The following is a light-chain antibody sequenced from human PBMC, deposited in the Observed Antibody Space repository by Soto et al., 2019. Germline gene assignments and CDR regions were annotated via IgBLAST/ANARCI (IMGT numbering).Light chain of an antibody. CDR1: QSLLHTDGKDH. V-gene: IGKV2D-29*01. CDR2: EVS. CDR3: MQSTYLPLT. Sequence: VLSQTPLSLSVTPGQPASISCRSNQSLLHTDGKDHLYWFLQKPGQPPQLLIYEVSNRFSGVTESFSGSWSGPDFTLTISRLEAEDVGVYYCMQSTYLPLTFVGGTTVEIK. J-gene: IGKJ4*01.